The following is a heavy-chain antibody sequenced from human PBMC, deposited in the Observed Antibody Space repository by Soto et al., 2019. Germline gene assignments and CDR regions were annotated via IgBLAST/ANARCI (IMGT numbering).Heavy chain of an antibody. V-gene: IGHV1-69*12. CDR1: GGTFSSYA. J-gene: IGHJ6*02. CDR2: IIPIFGTA. CDR3: ARLPIAAAGTNYYYYGMDV. Sequence: QVQLVQSGAEVKKPGSSVKVSCKASGGTFSSYAISWVRQAPGQGLEWMGGIIPIFGTANYAQKFQGRVTITADESTSTAYMELSSLRSEDTAVYYCARLPIAAAGTNYYYYGMDVWGQGTTVTVSS. D-gene: IGHD6-13*01.